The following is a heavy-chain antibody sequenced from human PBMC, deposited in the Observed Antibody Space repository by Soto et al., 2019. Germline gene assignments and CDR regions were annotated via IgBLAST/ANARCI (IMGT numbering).Heavy chain of an antibody. CDR2: IGSRTSDI. J-gene: IGHJ3*02. CDR1: GFTLSRHT. Sequence: GSLRLSCAASGFTLSRHTMNWVRQAPGKGLEWVSFIGSRTSDIYYADSVKGRFTISRDNAKNSLYLDLTRLRAEDTAVYFCVRDYYDTSGYPNTFDMWGQGTMVTVSS. D-gene: IGHD3-22*01. V-gene: IGHV3-21*01. CDR3: VRDYYDTSGYPNTFDM.